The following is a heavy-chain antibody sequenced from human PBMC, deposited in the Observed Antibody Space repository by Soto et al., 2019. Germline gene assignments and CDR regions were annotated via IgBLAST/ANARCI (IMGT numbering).Heavy chain of an antibody. J-gene: IGHJ6*02. D-gene: IGHD3-16*01. CDR1: GGSFSGYY. V-gene: IGHV4-34*01. CDR2: INHSGST. CDR3: ARGMGAENTFYYYYGMAV. Sequence: QVQLQQWGAGLLKPSETLSLTCAVYGGSFSGYYWSWIRQPPGKGLAWIGEINHSGSTNYNPSLKSRVTISVDTCKNQFSLELSSETAADTAVYYCARGMGAENTFYYYYGMAVWCQGTTVTVSS.